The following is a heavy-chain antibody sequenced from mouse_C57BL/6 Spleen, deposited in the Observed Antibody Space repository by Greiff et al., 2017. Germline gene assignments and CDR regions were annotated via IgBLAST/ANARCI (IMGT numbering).Heavy chain of an antibody. CDR3: ASGSNYPWFAY. J-gene: IGHJ3*01. CDR1: GYTFTGYN. CDR2: INPNNGGT. D-gene: IGHD2-5*01. Sequence: VHVKQSGPELVKPGASVKMSCKASGYTFTGYNMHWVKQSHGKSLEWIGYINPNNGGTSYNQKFKGKATLTVNKSSSTAYMELRSLTSEDSAVYYCASGSNYPWFAYWGQGTLVTVSA. V-gene: IGHV1-22*01.